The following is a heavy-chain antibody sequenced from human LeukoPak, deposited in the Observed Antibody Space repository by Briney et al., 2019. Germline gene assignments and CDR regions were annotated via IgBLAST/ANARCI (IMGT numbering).Heavy chain of an antibody. J-gene: IGHJ4*02. V-gene: IGHV3-30*18. CDR2: ISNDGSNK. Sequence: PGRSLRLSCAASGFTFSSYGMHWVRQAPGKGLEWVAVISNDGSNKYYADSVKGRFSISRDNSKNTLYLQMNSLRAEDTAVYYCAKTGTPWYYFDYWGQGTLVTVSS. CDR1: GFTFSSYG. D-gene: IGHD6-13*01. CDR3: AKTGTPWYYFDY.